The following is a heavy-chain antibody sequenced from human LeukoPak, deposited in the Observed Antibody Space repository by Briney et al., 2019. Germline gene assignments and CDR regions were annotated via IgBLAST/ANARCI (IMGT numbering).Heavy chain of an antibody. CDR2: IIPIFGTA. J-gene: IGHJ6*03. V-gene: IGHV1-69*01. CDR1: GGTFSSYA. D-gene: IGHD6-19*01. Sequence: SVKVSCKASGGTFSSYAISWVRQAPGQGLEWMGGIIPIFGTANYAQKFQGRVTITADEPTSTAYMELSSLRSEDTAVYYCASGSSGWYELYYYYYYMDVWGKGTTVTVSS. CDR3: ASGSSGWYELYYYYYYMDV.